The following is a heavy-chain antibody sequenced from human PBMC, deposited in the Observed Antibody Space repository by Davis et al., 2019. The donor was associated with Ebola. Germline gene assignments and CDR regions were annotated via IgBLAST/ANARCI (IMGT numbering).Heavy chain of an antibody. Sequence: GGSLRLSCTASGFTFGDYAMSWFRQAPGKGLEWVSSISSSSSYIYYADSVKGRFTISRDNAKNSLYLQMNSLRAEDTAVYYCAREVAVVYFDYWGQGTLVTVSS. CDR1: GFTFGDYA. CDR3: AREVAVVYFDY. CDR2: ISSSSSYI. D-gene: IGHD6-19*01. V-gene: IGHV3-21*01. J-gene: IGHJ4*02.